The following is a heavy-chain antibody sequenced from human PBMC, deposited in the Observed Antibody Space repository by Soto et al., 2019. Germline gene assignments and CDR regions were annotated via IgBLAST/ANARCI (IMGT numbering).Heavy chain of an antibody. D-gene: IGHD1-7*01. CDR3: ARVWNYVGYYYYGMDV. Sequence: LSLTCAISGDSVSSNSAAWNWIRQSPSRGLEWLGRTYYRSKWYNDYAVSVKSRITINPDTSKNQFSLQLNSVTPEDTAVYYCARVWNYVGYYYYGMDVWGQGTTVTVSS. CDR2: TYYRSKWYN. J-gene: IGHJ6*02. V-gene: IGHV6-1*01. CDR1: GDSVSSNSAA.